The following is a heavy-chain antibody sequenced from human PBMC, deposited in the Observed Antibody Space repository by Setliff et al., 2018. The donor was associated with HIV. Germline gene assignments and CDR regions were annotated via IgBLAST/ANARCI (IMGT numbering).Heavy chain of an antibody. CDR2: IYYSGST. CDR1: GGSIRGHY. D-gene: IGHD5-12*01. Sequence: SETLSLTCTVSGGSIRGHYWSWIRQPPGKGLEWIGTIYYSGSTYYKPSLKSRGTISVDTSKNQFYLKLNTVTAADSAVYYCTLTSRLDGYFDPWGQGTLVTVSS. CDR3: TLTSRLDGYFDP. J-gene: IGHJ5*02. V-gene: IGHV4-59*11.